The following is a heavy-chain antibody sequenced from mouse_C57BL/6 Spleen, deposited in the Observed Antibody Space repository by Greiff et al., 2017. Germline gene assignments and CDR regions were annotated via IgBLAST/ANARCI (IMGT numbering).Heavy chain of an antibody. J-gene: IGHJ2*01. CDR1: GYTFTSYW. V-gene: IGHV1-64*01. Sequence: VQLQQPGAELVKPGASVKLACKTSGYTFTSYWMHWVKLRPGQGLEWIGMIPTHSGSTNYNEKFKSKATLTVDKSSSTAYMQLSNLTSEDSAVYYCAIYDYDAGYYFDYWGQGTTLTVSS. CDR3: AIYDYDAGYYFDY. CDR2: IPTHSGST. D-gene: IGHD2-4*01.